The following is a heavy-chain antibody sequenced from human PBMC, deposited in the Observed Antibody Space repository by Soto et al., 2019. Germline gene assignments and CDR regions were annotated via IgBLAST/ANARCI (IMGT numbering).Heavy chain of an antibody. Sequence: ASVKVSCKASGYTFTGYYMHWVRQAPGQGLEWMGWINPNSGGTNYAQKFQGRVTMTRDTSISTAYMELSRLRSDDTAVYYCARDLYDSSGAWYYYYYGMDVWGQGTTVTVSS. J-gene: IGHJ6*02. V-gene: IGHV1-2*02. CDR3: ARDLYDSSGAWYYYYYGMDV. D-gene: IGHD3-22*01. CDR2: INPNSGGT. CDR1: GYTFTGYY.